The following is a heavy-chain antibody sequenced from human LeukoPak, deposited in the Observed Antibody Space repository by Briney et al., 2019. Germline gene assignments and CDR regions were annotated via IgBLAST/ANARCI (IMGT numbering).Heavy chain of an antibody. CDR1: GGSFISSY. Sequence: SETLSLTCTVSGGSFISSYWSWIRQPPGKGLEWIGYIYHDGSTKYNPALKSRVTITVDTSKSQFSLKLSSVTAADTAVYYCAREGVVLDAFDIWGQGTMVTVSS. CDR3: AREGVVLDAFDI. V-gene: IGHV4-59*01. CDR2: IYHDGST. J-gene: IGHJ3*02. D-gene: IGHD2-15*01.